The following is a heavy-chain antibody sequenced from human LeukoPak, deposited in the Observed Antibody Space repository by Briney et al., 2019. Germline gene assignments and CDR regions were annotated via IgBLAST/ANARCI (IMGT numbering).Heavy chain of an antibody. J-gene: IGHJ3*02. D-gene: IGHD6-19*01. CDR2: ISSSSSYI. Sequence: GGSLRLSCAASGFTFSSYSMNWVRQAPGKGLEWVSSISSSSSYIYYADSVKGRFTISRDNAKNSLYLQMNSLRAEDTAVYYCARDLGRVAGTGRPYAFDIWGQGTMVTVSS. V-gene: IGHV3-21*01. CDR1: GFTFSSYS. CDR3: ARDLGRVAGTGRPYAFDI.